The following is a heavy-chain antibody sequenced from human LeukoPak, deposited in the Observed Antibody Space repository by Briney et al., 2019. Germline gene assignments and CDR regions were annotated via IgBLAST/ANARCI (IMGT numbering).Heavy chain of an antibody. J-gene: IGHJ4*02. CDR2: ISHTEGT. CDR3: AGIRCGHSGSVCYNH. Sequence: PSETLSLTCGVFGVSINDYYWSWIRQSPGKGLEWIGEISHTEGTRNNASLESGGTMSVGNSEKKLSLKWIFVSAADTAVYYCAGIRCGHSGSVCYNHWGRGTLLTVSS. V-gene: IGHV4-34*04. D-gene: IGHD3-9*01. CDR1: GVSINDYY.